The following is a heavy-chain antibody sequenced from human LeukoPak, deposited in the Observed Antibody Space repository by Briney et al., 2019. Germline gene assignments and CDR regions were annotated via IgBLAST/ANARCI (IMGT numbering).Heavy chain of an antibody. CDR1: GFTFSSHA. CDR2: ISYDGSNK. V-gene: IGHV3-30-3*01. D-gene: IGHD5-12*01. CDR3: ARAYSGYDPQLDY. J-gene: IGHJ4*02. Sequence: HGGSLRLSCAASGFTFSSHAMHWVRQAPGKGLEWVAVISYDGSNKYYADSVKGRFTISRDNSKNTLYLQMNSLRAEDTAVYYCARAYSGYDPQLDYWGQGTLVTVSS.